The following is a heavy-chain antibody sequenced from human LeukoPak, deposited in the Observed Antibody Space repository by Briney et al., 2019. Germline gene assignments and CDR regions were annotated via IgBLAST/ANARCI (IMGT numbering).Heavy chain of an antibody. V-gene: IGHV1-2*06. CDR3: AATPTKYVWGSYRSFDY. CDR1: GYTFTVYY. J-gene: IGHJ4*02. CDR2: INPNSDST. D-gene: IGHD3-16*02. Sequence: SVKLSCKASGYTFTVYYMHWVRQAPGQGLEWMGRINPNSDSTNYAQKFQGRVTMTMDTSISTAYMELSRLRSDDTAVYYSAATPTKYVWGSYRSFDYWGQGTLVTVSS.